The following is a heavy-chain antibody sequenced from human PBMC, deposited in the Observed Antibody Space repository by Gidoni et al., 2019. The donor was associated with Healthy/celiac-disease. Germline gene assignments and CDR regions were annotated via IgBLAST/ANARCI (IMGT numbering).Heavy chain of an antibody. D-gene: IGHD3-22*01. Sequence: GESGGGVVQPGRSLRLSCAASGFTFSSYAMHWVRQAPGKGLEWVAVISYDGSNKYYADSVKGRFTISRDNSKNTLYLQMNSLRAEDTAVYYCARDYDRHYYGMDVWGQGTTVTVSS. CDR2: ISYDGSNK. J-gene: IGHJ6*02. V-gene: IGHV3-30-3*01. CDR1: GFTFSSYA. CDR3: ARDYDRHYYGMDV.